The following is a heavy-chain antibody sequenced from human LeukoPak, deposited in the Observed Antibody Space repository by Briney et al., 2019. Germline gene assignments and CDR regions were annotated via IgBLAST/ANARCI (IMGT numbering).Heavy chain of an antibody. D-gene: IGHD5-24*01. Sequence: SETLSLTCTVSGYSISSGYYWSWIRQPPGKGLEWIGEINHSGSTNYNPSLKSRVTISVDTSKNQFSLKLSSVTAADTAVYYCARAALQQYFDYWGQGTLVTVSS. J-gene: IGHJ4*02. CDR1: GYSISSGYY. CDR2: INHSGST. V-gene: IGHV4-38-2*02. CDR3: ARAALQQYFDY.